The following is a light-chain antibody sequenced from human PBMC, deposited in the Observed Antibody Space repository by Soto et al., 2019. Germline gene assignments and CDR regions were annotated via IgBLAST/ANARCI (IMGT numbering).Light chain of an antibody. CDR2: DVS. CDR3: CSYAGSYTLV. V-gene: IGLV2-11*01. J-gene: IGLJ3*02. CDR1: SSDVGGYNY. Sequence: QSVLTQPRSVSGSPGQSVTISCTGTSSDVGGYNYVSWYQQHPGKAPKLMIYDVSKRPSGVPDRFSGSKSGNTASLTISGLQAEYEAAYYCCSYAGSYTLVFGGGTKLTVL.